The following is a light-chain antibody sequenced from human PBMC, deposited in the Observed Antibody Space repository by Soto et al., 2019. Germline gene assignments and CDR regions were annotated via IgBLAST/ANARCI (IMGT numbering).Light chain of an antibody. CDR2: GGS. Sequence: EVVMTQSPATLSASPGERVTLSCRASQNLGISLPWYQQRPGQAPRLLLYGGSTRATGIPARFSGSGSGTEFTVTISSLQSEDFAVYYCQQYNYWPPYTFGQGTNLEFK. V-gene: IGKV3-15*01. CDR1: QNLGIS. J-gene: IGKJ2*01. CDR3: QQYNYWPPYT.